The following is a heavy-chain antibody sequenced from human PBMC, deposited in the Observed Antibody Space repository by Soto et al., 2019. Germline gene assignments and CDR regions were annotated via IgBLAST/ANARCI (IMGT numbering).Heavy chain of an antibody. Sequence: QVQLVQSGAEVKKPGSSVKVSCSASGGTISSYAITWVRQSPGQGLEWMGGFIPIIGTTNYAQKFQGRVTRTADESMSTSYVEVSSLRSEYTAVYYCASLVVLEDSTGDWIDPWGQGTLVTVSS. D-gene: IGHD7-27*01. V-gene: IGHV1-69*01. CDR3: ASLVVLEDSTGDWIDP. CDR2: FIPIIGTT. J-gene: IGHJ5*02. CDR1: GGTISSYA.